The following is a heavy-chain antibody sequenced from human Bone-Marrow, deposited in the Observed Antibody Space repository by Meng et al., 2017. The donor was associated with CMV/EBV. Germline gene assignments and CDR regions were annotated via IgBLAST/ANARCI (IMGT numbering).Heavy chain of an antibody. V-gene: IGHV3-49*04. CDR1: GFTFSSYA. Sequence: GGSLRLSCAASGFTFSSYAMSWVRQAPGKGLEWVGFIRSKAYGGTTEYAASVKGRFTISRDDSKSIAYLQMNSLKTEDTAVYYCTRDGIPDYWGQGTLVTVSS. CDR3: TRDGIPDY. D-gene: IGHD1-26*01. J-gene: IGHJ4*02. CDR2: IRSKAYGGTT.